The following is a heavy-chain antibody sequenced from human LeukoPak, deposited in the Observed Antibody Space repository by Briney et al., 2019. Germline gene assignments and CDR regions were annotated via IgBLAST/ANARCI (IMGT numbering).Heavy chain of an antibody. CDR2: ISGIGTYT. J-gene: IGHJ5*02. CDR3: AKARGFCSGGSCYNPFDP. CDR1: GFTFGTYA. V-gene: IGHV3-23*01. Sequence: GGSLRLSCAASGFTFGTYAMSWVRQGPGKGLEWVSAISGIGTYTYYADSVKGRFTISRDNSKNTLYLQMNSLRAEDTAVYYCAKARGFCSGGSCYNPFDPWGQGTLVTVSS. D-gene: IGHD2-15*01.